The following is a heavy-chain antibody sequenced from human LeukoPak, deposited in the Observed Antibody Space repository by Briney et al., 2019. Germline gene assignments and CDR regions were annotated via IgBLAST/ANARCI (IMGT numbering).Heavy chain of an antibody. D-gene: IGHD6-13*01. J-gene: IGHJ3*02. V-gene: IGHV3-21*01. Sequence: GGSLRLSCAASGFTFSSYSMNWVRQAPGKGLEWVSSISSSSSYIYYADSVKGRFTISRDNAKNSLYLQMNSLRAEDTAVYYCASPYSSSWRDDAFDIWGQGTMVTVSS. CDR1: GFTFSSYS. CDR3: ASPYSSSWRDDAFDI. CDR2: ISSSSSYI.